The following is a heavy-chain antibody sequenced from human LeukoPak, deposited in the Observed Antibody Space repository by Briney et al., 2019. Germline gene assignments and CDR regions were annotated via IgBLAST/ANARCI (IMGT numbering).Heavy chain of an antibody. Sequence: GASVKVSCKASGGTFSSYAISWVRQAPGQGLEWMGGIIPIFGTGNYAQKFQGRVTINADESTSTAYMELSSLRSEDTAVYYCAKGASILEWLFHFDYWGQGTLVTVSS. CDR2: IIPIFGTG. CDR3: AKGASILEWLFHFDY. J-gene: IGHJ4*02. CDR1: GGTFSSYA. D-gene: IGHD3-3*01. V-gene: IGHV1-69*13.